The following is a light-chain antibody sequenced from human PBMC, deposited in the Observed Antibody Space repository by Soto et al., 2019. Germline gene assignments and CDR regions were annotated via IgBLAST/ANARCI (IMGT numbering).Light chain of an antibody. J-gene: IGKJ2*01. CDR1: QSVSSN. Sequence: EIVRTQSPATLSVSPGERATLSCRASQSVSSNLAWYQQKPGQAPRRLIYGASTRATGIPARFSGSGSGTEFTLTISSLQSEDFAVYYRQQYNNWPPNTFGQGTKLEIK. CDR2: GAS. CDR3: QQYNNWPPNT. V-gene: IGKV3-15*01.